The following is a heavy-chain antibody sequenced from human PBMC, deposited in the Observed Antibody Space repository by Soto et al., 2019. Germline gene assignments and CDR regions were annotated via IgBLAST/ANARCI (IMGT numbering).Heavy chain of an antibody. Sequence: QLHLVQSGAVVKKPGASVTVSCSASGYPVTAYYMHWVRQAPGRGLEWMGGINPATGAAKYTQTFPGRATKTRDTSTSTVFMELSGLTSEDTAVFYCARGGGVGVAGSAAFDMWGQGTLVTVSS. CDR3: ARGGGVGVAGSAAFDM. D-gene: IGHD3-3*01. J-gene: IGHJ3*02. V-gene: IGHV1-2*02. CDR2: INPATGAA. CDR1: GYPVTAYY.